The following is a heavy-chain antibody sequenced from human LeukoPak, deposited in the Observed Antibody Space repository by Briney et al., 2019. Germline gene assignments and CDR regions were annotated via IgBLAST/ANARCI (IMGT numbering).Heavy chain of an antibody. Sequence: SETLSLTCTVSGGSISSYYWSWIRQPPGKGLEWIGYIYYSRSTNYNPSLKSRVTISVDTSKNQFSLKLSSVTAADTAVYYCARAGGWGAFDIWGQGTMVTVSS. CDR1: GGSISSYY. J-gene: IGHJ3*02. CDR3: ARAGGWGAFDI. D-gene: IGHD6-19*01. V-gene: IGHV4-59*08. CDR2: IYYSRST.